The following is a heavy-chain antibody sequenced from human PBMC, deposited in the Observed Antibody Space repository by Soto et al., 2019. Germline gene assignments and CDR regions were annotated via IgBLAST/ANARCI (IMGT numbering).Heavy chain of an antibody. Sequence: SETLSLTCTVSGGSISSYYWSWIRQPPGKGLEWIGYIYYSGSTNYNPSLKSRVTISVDTSKNQFSLELSSVTAADTAVYYCARHDVVVVPAAIDYWGQGTLVT. CDR1: GGSISSYY. J-gene: IGHJ4*02. CDR3: ARHDVVVVPAAIDY. D-gene: IGHD2-2*01. CDR2: IYYSGST. V-gene: IGHV4-59*08.